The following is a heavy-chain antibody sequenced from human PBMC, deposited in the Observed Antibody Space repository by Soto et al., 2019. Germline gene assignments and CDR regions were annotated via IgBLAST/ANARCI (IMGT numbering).Heavy chain of an antibody. CDR2: INWNGGST. V-gene: IGHV3-20*04. CDR3: ATGGSSLNFDS. J-gene: IGHJ4*02. D-gene: IGHD6-6*01. CDR1: GFTFDDYG. Sequence: GGSLRLSCAASGFTFDDYGMSWVRQAPGKGLEWVSGINWNGGSTGYADSVKGRFTISRDNAKNSLYLQMNSLRAEDTALYYCATGGSSLNFDSWGQGTLVTVSS.